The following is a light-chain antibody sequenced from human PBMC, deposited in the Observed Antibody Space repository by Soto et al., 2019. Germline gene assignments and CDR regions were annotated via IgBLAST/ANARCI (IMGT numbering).Light chain of an antibody. CDR3: QQTESYPST. J-gene: IGKJ4*01. Sequence: DIQMTQSPSTLSSSVGDGFTITCRASQDISSFLAWYQQKPGKAPKLLIFAASTLQSGVPSRFSGSGSGTDFTLTVSSLQPEDFATYYCQQTESYPSTFGGGTKVDI. CDR1: QDISSF. CDR2: AAS. V-gene: IGKV1-9*01.